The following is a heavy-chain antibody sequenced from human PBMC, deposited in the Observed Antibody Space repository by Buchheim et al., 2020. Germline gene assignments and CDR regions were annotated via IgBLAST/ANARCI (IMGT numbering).Heavy chain of an antibody. CDR3: VRGEEGPGIGVAGHY. CDR2: ISYDGKNA. J-gene: IGHJ4*02. Sequence: QVQLVESGGGVVQPGRSLRLSCVASGFSFSSYSFHWVRHVPGEGLEWLAVISYDGKNAYYADSVRGRSFVSRDSTVYTVDLQMSSLRPQDTATYYCVRGEEGPGIGVAGHYWGQGT. D-gene: IGHD6-19*01. CDR1: GFSFSSYS. V-gene: IGHV3-30*14.